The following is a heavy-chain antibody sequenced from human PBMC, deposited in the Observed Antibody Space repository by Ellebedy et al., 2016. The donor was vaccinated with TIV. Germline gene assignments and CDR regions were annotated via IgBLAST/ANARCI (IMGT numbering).Heavy chain of an antibody. CDR3: ARATAGFDY. Sequence: PGGSLRLSCAASGFTFSSYDMHWVRQGSGNGLGWVSSIGAAGDTYYAGFVKGRVPISRENAKNSLYLQLNNVRVGDTAVYYCARATAGFDYWGQGTLVTVSS. V-gene: IGHV3-13*01. CDR1: GFTFSSYD. D-gene: IGHD1-14*01. CDR2: IGAAGDT. J-gene: IGHJ4*02.